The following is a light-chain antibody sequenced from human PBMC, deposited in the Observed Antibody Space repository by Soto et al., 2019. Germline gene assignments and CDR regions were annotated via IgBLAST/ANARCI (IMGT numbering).Light chain of an antibody. CDR3: NSYSSSTTDV. CDR2: DVS. Sequence: QSALTQPASVSGSPGQSITISCTGTSSDVGGYNFVSWYQQYPGRAPKLMIYDVSNRPSGVSNRFYGSKSSNTASLTISGHQAEEEADYCCNSYSSSTTDVFGTGTKVTVL. CDR1: SSDVGGYNF. J-gene: IGLJ1*01. V-gene: IGLV2-14*03.